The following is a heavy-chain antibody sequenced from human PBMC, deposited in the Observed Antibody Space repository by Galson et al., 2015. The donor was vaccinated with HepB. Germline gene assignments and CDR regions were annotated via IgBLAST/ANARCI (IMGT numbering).Heavy chain of an antibody. J-gene: IGHJ4*02. D-gene: IGHD4-11*01. V-gene: IGHV4-39*01. Sequence: LSLTCTVSGDSISGSSFYWGWIRQPPGKGLEWVGNVYHNGHTFYNPSLASRLALSVDTSKNQFSLRLASVTAADTAVYYGARSTVPAFDSWGQGTPVTVSS. CDR1: GDSISGSSFY. CDR2: VYHNGHT. CDR3: ARSTVPAFDS.